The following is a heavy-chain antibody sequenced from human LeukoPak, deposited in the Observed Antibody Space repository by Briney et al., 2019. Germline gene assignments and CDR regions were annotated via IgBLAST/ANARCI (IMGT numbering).Heavy chain of an antibody. D-gene: IGHD2-15*01. V-gene: IGHV3-73*01. CDR1: GFTFSGSA. CDR3: TRLYCSGGSCYQDYFDY. CDR2: IRSKANSYAT. J-gene: IGHJ4*02. Sequence: PGGSLRLSCAASGFTFSGSAMHWVRQASGKGLEWVGRIRSKANSYATAYAAPVKGRFTISRDDSKNTAYLQMNSLKTEDTAVYYCTRLYCSGGSCYQDYFDYWGQGTLVTVSS.